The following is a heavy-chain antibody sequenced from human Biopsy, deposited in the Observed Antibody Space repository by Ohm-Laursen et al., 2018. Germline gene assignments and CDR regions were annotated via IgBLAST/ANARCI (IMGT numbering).Heavy chain of an antibody. Sequence: SLSLSCASSGFNFDDFAMHWVRQPPGKGLEWVSGISWNSGRIAYADSVKGRFTISRDNAKNSLYLQMNSLRAEDTALYYCAKGQAPDGYNYAFDIWGQGTMLTVSS. V-gene: IGHV3-9*01. D-gene: IGHD5-24*01. J-gene: IGHJ3*02. CDR2: ISWNSGRI. CDR1: GFNFDDFA. CDR3: AKGQAPDGYNYAFDI.